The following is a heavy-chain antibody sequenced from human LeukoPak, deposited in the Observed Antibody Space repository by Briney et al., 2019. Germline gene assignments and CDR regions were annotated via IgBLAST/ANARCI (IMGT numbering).Heavy chain of an antibody. CDR2: IYYSGST. J-gene: IGHJ4*02. V-gene: IGHV4-31*03. Sequence: SQTLSLTCTVSGGSISSGGYYWSWIRQHPGKGLEWIGYIYYSGSTYYNPSLKSRLTISVDTSKNQFSLKLSSVSAADTAVYYCARGGGDVYNVFDYWGQGTLVTVSS. CDR3: ARGGGDVYNVFDY. CDR1: GGSISSGGYY. D-gene: IGHD5-24*01.